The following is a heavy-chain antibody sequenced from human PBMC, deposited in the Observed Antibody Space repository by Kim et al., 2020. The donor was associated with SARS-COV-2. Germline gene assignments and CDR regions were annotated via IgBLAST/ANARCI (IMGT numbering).Heavy chain of an antibody. CDR2: IYYSGST. J-gene: IGHJ3*02. CDR3: ARPNRGVGATKGDAFDI. CDR1: GGSISSSSYY. D-gene: IGHD1-26*01. V-gene: IGHV4-39*01. Sequence: SETLSLTCTVSGGSISSSSYYWGWIRQPPGKGLEWIGSIYYSGSTYYNPSLKSRVTISVDTSKNQFSLKLSSVTAADTAVYYCARPNRGVGATKGDAFDIWGQGTMVTVSS.